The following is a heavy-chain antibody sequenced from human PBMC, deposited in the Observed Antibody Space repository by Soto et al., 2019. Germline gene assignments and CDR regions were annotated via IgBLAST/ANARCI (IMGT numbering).Heavy chain of an antibody. CDR1: GGSISSYY. Sequence: PSETLTLTCTVSGGSISSYYWSWIRQPPGKGLEWIGYIYYSGSTNYNPSLKSRVTISVDTSKNQFSLKLSSVTAADTAVYYCARGGWKLFDYWGQGTLVTVSS. CDR3: ARGGWKLFDY. D-gene: IGHD6-19*01. CDR2: IYYSGST. J-gene: IGHJ4*02. V-gene: IGHV4-59*01.